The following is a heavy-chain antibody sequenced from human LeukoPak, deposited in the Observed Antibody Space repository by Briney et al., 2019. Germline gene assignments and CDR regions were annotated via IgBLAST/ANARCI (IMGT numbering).Heavy chain of an antibody. CDR2: IKNDGAVK. D-gene: IGHD6-13*01. V-gene: IGHV3-7*01. Sequence: GGALTLSCAASGFTLSFYLMTWVRQAPGEGVEGVANIKNDGAVKNYVDSVKGRFTISRDNAKNSLYLQMNSLRAEDTAVYYCAKDSYSKGDFWGQGVLVTVSS. CDR1: GFTLSFYL. CDR3: AKDSYSKGDF. J-gene: IGHJ4*02.